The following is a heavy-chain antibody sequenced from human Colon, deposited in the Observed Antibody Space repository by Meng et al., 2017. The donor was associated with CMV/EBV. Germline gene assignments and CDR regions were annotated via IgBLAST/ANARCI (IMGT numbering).Heavy chain of an antibody. Sequence: LRTSGVGVGWIRQPPGKALEWLALLYWGDDKRYSPSLRSKLTITKDTSKNQVVLTMTNMDPVDTATYYCARSYYYDSSGYYYAGWFDPWGQGTLVTVSS. CDR2: LYWGDDK. D-gene: IGHD3-22*01. CDR1: LRTSGVG. V-gene: IGHV2-5*02. J-gene: IGHJ5*02. CDR3: ARSYYYDSSGYYYAGWFDP.